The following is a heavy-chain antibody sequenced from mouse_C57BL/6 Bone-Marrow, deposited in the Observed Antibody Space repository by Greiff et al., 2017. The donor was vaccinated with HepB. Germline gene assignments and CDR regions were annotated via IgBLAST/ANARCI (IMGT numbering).Heavy chain of an antibody. CDR3: YYGSSYY. CDR2: IDPSDSYT. Sequence: VQLQQPGAELVKPGASVKLSCKASGYTFTSYWMQWVKQRPGQGLEWIGEIDPSDSYTNYNQKFKGKATLTVDTSSSTAYMQLSSLTSEDSAAYYCYYGSSYYWGQGTTLTVSS. V-gene: IGHV1-50*01. J-gene: IGHJ2*01. CDR1: GYTFTSYW. D-gene: IGHD1-1*01.